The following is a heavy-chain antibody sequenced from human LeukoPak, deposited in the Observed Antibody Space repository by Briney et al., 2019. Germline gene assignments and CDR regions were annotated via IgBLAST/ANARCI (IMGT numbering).Heavy chain of an antibody. V-gene: IGHV3-23*01. Sequence: GGSLRLSCVGSGFRFSRYAMSWVRQAPGKGLEWVATIHYIRDGPYYADSVEGRFTISRDDFKNTVYLQMNSLRVEDTAIYYCARCVTGWPNWFAPWGQGTLVTVSS. CDR3: ARCVTGWPNWFAP. D-gene: IGHD6-19*01. CDR2: IHYIRDGP. J-gene: IGHJ5*02. CDR1: GFRFSRYA.